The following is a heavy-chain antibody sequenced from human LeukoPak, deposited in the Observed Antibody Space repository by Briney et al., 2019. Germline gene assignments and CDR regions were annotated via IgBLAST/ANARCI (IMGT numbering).Heavy chain of an antibody. D-gene: IGHD3-3*01. V-gene: IGHV3-7*01. CDR1: GFTFSSYG. CDR3: ARDTDDFQGLDI. Sequence: GGSLRLSCAASGFTFSSYGMHWVRQAQGKGLEWVANINLDGNGRFYVDSVKGRFTISRDNNKKSVYLQMNSLRAEDTAVYYCARDTDDFQGLDIWGQGTRVTVSS. J-gene: IGHJ3*02. CDR2: INLDGNGR.